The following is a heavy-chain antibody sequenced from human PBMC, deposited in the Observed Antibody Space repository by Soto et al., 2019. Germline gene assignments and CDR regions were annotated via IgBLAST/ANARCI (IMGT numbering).Heavy chain of an antibody. J-gene: IGHJ6*03. V-gene: IGHV3-23*01. CDR2: ISGSGGST. Sequence: GGSLRLSCAASGFTFSSYAMSWVRQAPGKGLEWVSAISGSGGSTYYADSVKGRFTISRDNSKNTLYLQMNSLRAEDTAVYYCAKDYNIWSGYYRGPNYYYYYYMDVWGKGTTVTVSS. D-gene: IGHD3-3*01. CDR1: GFTFSSYA. CDR3: AKDYNIWSGYYRGPNYYYYYYMDV.